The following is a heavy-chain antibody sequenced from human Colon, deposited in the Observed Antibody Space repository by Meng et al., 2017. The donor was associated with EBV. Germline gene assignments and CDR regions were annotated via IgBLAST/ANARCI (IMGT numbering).Heavy chain of an antibody. J-gene: IGHJ4*02. V-gene: IGHV4-31*03. CDR1: GGSVSSGGYY. CDR3: ARVSSGWDYFDY. Sequence: QVQLQAAGPGLVKPSQTLSLTCTVSGGSVSSGGYYWTWIRQHPGKGLEWFGHIYYSGSTFYNPSLKRRVIISIDTSKNQFPLNLRSVTAADTAVYYCARVSSGWDYFDYWGQGTLVTVSS. CDR2: IYYSGST. D-gene: IGHD6-19*01.